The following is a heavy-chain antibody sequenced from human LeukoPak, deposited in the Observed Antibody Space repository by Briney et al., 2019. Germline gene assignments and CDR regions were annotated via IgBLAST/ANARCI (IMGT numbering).Heavy chain of an antibody. V-gene: IGHV4-31*03. J-gene: IGHJ4*02. CDR2: IYYSGNT. CDR3: ARGGSGWLRFDY. Sequence: PSQTLSLTCTVSGGSINSGGYYWSWIRQHPGKGLEWIGYIYYSGNTYYNPSLKSRITISLDTSKNQFSLKLTSVTAADTAVYYCARGGSGWLRFDYWGQGTLVTVSS. D-gene: IGHD6-19*01. CDR1: GGSINSGGYY.